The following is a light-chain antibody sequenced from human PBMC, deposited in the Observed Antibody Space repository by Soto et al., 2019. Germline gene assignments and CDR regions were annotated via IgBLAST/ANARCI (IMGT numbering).Light chain of an antibody. Sequence: IVMTQSPLSLPVTPGEPASISCRSSQSLLHNNGYNYLNWYLQKPGQSPQLLIFLGSDRSSGVPDRVSGSGSGTDFTLKISRVAAEDVGVYYCMQDLETLITLGHWTRLQIK. CDR2: LGS. CDR1: QSLLHNNGYNY. J-gene: IGKJ5*01. CDR3: MQDLETLIT. V-gene: IGKV2-28*01.